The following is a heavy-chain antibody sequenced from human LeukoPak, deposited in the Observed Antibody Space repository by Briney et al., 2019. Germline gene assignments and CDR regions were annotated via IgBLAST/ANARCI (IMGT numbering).Heavy chain of an antibody. V-gene: IGHV1-18*01. CDR2: ISAYNGNT. J-gene: IGHJ4*02. CDR3: ARDEGGYCTNGVCLPRNY. D-gene: IGHD2-8*01. CDR1: GYTFTSYG. Sequence: ASVKVSCKASGYTFTSYGISWVRQAPGQGLEWIGWISAYNGNTNYAQILQGRVTMTTDTSTSTAYMELRSLRSDDTAVYYCARDEGGYCTNGVCLPRNYWGQGTLVTVSS.